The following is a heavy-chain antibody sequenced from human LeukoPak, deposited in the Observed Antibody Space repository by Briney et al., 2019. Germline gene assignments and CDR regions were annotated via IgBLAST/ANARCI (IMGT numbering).Heavy chain of an antibody. Sequence: PSETLPLTCTVSGGSISSYYWSWIRQPPGKGLEWIGYIYYSGSTNYNPSPKSRVTISVDTSKNQFSLKLSSVTAADTAVYYCARGKNGGSGSESYIFDYWGQGTLVTVSS. D-gene: IGHD3-10*01. CDR2: IYYSGST. V-gene: IGHV4-59*01. J-gene: IGHJ4*02. CDR3: ARGKNGGSGSESYIFDY. CDR1: GGSISSYY.